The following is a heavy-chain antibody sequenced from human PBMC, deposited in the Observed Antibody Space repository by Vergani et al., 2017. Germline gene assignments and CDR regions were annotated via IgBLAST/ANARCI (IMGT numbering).Heavy chain of an antibody. CDR3: ARGVVVAADAHGMDV. J-gene: IGHJ6*02. CDR1: GGTFSSYT. CDR2: IIPILGIA. D-gene: IGHD2-15*01. V-gene: IGHV1-69*02. Sequence: QVQLVQSGAEVKKPGSSVTVSCKASGGTFSSYTISWVRQAPGQGLEWMGRIIPILGIANYAQKFQGRVTITANKSTSTAYMELSSLRSEDTAVYYCARGVVVAADAHGMDVWGQGTTVTVSS.